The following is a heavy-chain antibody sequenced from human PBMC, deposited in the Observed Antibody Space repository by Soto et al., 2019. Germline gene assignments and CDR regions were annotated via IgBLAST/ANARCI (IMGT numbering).Heavy chain of an antibody. CDR3: TRWTVTRSSYATDFDY. J-gene: IGHJ4*02. V-gene: IGHV4-39*01. D-gene: IGHD4-17*01. CDR1: DGSISSSSYY. CDR2: IYYSGST. Sequence: PSETLSLTCVVSDGSISSSSYYWGWIRQPPGKGLEWIGSIYYSGSTYYNPSLRSRVTISVDTSKNQFSLKLNSVTAADKAVFFCTRWTVTRSSYATDFDYWVQGALVTVSS.